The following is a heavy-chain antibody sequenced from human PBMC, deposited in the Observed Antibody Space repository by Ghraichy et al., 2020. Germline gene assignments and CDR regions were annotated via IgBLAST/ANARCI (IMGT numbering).Heavy chain of an antibody. CDR2: IIPIFGTA. D-gene: IGHD2-15*01. Sequence: SVKVSCKASGGTFSSYAISWVRQAPGQGLEWMGGIIPIFGTANYAQKFQGRVTITADKSTSTAYMELSSLRSEDTAVYYCARGYCSGGSCPIDYWGQGTLVTVSS. J-gene: IGHJ4*02. CDR3: ARGYCSGGSCPIDY. V-gene: IGHV1-69*06. CDR1: GGTFSSYA.